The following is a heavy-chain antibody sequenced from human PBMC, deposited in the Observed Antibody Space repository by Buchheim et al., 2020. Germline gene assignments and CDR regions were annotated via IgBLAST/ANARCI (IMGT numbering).Heavy chain of an antibody. CDR1: GGSSSGFF. J-gene: IGHJ4*03. Sequence: QVQLQQWGAGLLKPSETLSLTCAIYGGSSSGFFWSWIRQPPGKGPEWIGEIKDNGFTNYNPPLKSRVSISLDTSKKQFHMKVNSVTAADSALYYCARGRNYLVKVPGDRGPTFDFWGQGIL. V-gene: IGHV4-34*02. CDR2: IKDNGFT. D-gene: IGHD2/OR15-2a*01. CDR3: ARGRNYLVKVPGDRGPTFDF.